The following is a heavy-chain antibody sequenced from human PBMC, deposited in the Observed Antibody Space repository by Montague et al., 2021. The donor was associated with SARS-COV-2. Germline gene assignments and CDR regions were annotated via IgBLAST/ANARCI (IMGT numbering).Heavy chain of an antibody. CDR1: GASISSGSYY. J-gene: IGHJ4*02. CDR3: VRWGDYGDGDS. V-gene: IGHV4-61*02. CDR2: LYTRGTT. D-gene: IGHD4-17*01. Sequence: TLSLTCTVSGASISSGSYYWSWVRQPAGRGLQWIGRLYTRGTTNYNSALESRVTISVDTSKNQFYLKLRSVTAADTAVYYCVRWGDYGDGDSWGQGALVTVSS.